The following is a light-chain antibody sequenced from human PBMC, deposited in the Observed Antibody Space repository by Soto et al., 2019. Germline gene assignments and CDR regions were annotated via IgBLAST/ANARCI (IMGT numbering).Light chain of an antibody. J-gene: IGKJ4*01. Sequence: AIQLTQSPSSLSASVGDRVTITCRASQAISSALAWYQQKPGRAPKLLIYDASTLESGVPSRFSGSGSVTDFTLTISSLQPEDFLTYYCQQFNSYPLTFGGGTKVEIK. CDR2: DAS. CDR3: QQFNSYPLT. CDR1: QAISSA. V-gene: IGKV1-13*02.